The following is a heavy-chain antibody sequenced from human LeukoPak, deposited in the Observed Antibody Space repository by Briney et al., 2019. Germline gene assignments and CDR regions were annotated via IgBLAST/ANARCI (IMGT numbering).Heavy chain of an antibody. J-gene: IGHJ4*02. Sequence: GGSLRLSCAASGFTFSSYSMNWVRQAPGKGLEWVSYISSSSSTIYYADSVKGRFTISRDNAKNSLYLQMNSLRDEDTAVHYCARVQGYCSSTSCSYYFDYWGQGTLVTVSS. CDR2: ISSSSSTI. CDR3: ARVQGYCSSTSCSYYFDY. CDR1: GFTFSSYS. D-gene: IGHD2-2*01. V-gene: IGHV3-48*02.